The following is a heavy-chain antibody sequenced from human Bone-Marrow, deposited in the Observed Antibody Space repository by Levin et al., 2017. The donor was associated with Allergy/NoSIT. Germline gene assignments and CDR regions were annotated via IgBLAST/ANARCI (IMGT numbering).Heavy chain of an antibody. J-gene: IGHJ5*02. CDR1: GFTFTSYA. Sequence: GESLKISCVASGFTFTSYAMSWVRQAPGKGLEWVSAISGSGGSTHYADSVKGRFTTSRDNFKNTLYLQMNSLRAEDTAVYYCAKAFPWYDPWGPGTLVTVSS. CDR2: ISGSGGST. CDR3: AKAFPWYDP. D-gene: IGHD3-3*02. V-gene: IGHV3-23*01.